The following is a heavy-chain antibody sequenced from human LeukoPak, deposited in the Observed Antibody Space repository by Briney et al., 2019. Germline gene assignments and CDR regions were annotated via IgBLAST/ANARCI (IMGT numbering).Heavy chain of an antibody. D-gene: IGHD2-8*01. CDR2: IWFDKNQ. CDR1: GFILNDYG. J-gene: IGHJ6*02. V-gene: IGHV3-33*01. CDR3: ARDRHCVNGVRHSAPGMDV. Sequence: AGGSLRLSCAASGFILNDYGMHWVRQAPGKGLEWVADIWFDKNQHFADSVKGRFAISRDNSKNTVYLQINSLRAEDTAVYYCARDRHCVNGVRHSAPGMDVWGQGTTVTVSS.